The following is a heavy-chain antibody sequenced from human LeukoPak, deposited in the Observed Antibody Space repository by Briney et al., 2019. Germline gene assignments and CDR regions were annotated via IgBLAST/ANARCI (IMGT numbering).Heavy chain of an antibody. CDR1: GFTFSSHG. CDR2: ISPSGDIT. CDR3: AHRHYDSSGYGMFAFDI. D-gene: IGHD3-22*01. J-gene: IGHJ3*02. V-gene: IGHV3-23*01. Sequence: GGSLRLSCAASGFTFSSHGMNWVRQAPGKGLEWVSGISPSGDITYYADSVKGHFTISRDNSKNTMFVQMNSLRAEDTAIYYCAHRHYDSSGYGMFAFDIWGQGTMVTVSS.